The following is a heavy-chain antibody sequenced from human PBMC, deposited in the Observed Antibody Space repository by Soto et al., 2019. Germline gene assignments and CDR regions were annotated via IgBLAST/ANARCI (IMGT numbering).Heavy chain of an antibody. V-gene: IGHV5-51*01. Sequence: GESLKISCKGSGYSFTIYWIGWVRQMPGKGLEWMGIIYPGDSDTRYSPSFQGQVTISADKSISTAYLQWSSLKASDTAMYYCARXRGADYYDSSGYGWFDPWGQGTLVTVSS. CDR2: IYPGDSDT. CDR3: ARXRGADYYDSSGYGWFDP. D-gene: IGHD3-22*01. J-gene: IGHJ5*02. CDR1: GYSFTIYW.